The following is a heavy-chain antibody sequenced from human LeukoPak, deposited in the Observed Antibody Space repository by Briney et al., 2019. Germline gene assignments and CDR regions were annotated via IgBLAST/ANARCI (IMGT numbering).Heavy chain of an antibody. Sequence: PSETLSLTCAVYGGSFSGYYWSWIRQPPGKGLVWIGEINHSGSTNYNPSLKSRVTISVDTSKNQFSLKLSSATAADTAVYYCARVGGSYYGYSSAIDYWGQGTLVTVSS. CDR2: INHSGST. D-gene: IGHD1-26*01. CDR3: ARVGGSYYGYSSAIDY. J-gene: IGHJ4*02. V-gene: IGHV4-34*01. CDR1: GGSFSGYY.